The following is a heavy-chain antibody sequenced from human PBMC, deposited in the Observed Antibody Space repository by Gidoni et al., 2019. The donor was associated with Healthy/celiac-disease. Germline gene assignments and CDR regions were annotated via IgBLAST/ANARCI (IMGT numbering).Heavy chain of an antibody. CDR1: GYSISSGYY. V-gene: IGHV4-38-2*02. Sequence: QVQLQESGPGLVKPSETLSLTCAVSGYSISSGYYWGWIRQPPGKGLEWIGSIYHSGSTYYNPSLKSRVTISVDTSKNQFSLKLSSVTAADTAVYYCAREALGYYDKGGEGDYWGQGTLVTVSS. CDR3: AREALGYYDKGGEGDY. D-gene: IGHD3-22*01. J-gene: IGHJ4*02. CDR2: IYHSGST.